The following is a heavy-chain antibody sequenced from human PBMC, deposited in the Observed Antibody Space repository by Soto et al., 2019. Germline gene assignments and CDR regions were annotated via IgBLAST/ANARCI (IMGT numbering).Heavy chain of an antibody. CDR1: GFTFSSYA. D-gene: IGHD3-22*01. V-gene: IGHV3-23*01. CDR2: ISGSGGST. CDR3: AKRYDSKAPGSGYYYGMDV. Sequence: GGSLRLSCAASGFTFSSYAMSWVRQAPGKGLEWVSAISGSGGSTYYADSVKGRFTISRDNSKNTLYLQMNSLRAEDTAVYYCAKRYDSKAPGSGYYYGMDVWGKGTTVTVSS. J-gene: IGHJ6*04.